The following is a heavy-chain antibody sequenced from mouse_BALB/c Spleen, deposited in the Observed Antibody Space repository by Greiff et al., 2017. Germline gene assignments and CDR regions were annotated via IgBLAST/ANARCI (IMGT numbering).Heavy chain of an antibody. CDR3: NAGGYDVGFAY. Sequence: EVQLQQSGAELVRSGASVKLSCTASGFNIKDYYMHWVKQRPEQGLEWIGWIDPENGDTEYAPKFQGKATMTADTSSNTAYLQLSSLTSEDTAVYYCNAGGYDVGFAYWGQGTTLTVSS. J-gene: IGHJ2*01. CDR2: IDPENGDT. D-gene: IGHD2-2*01. V-gene: IGHV14-4*02. CDR1: GFNIKDYY.